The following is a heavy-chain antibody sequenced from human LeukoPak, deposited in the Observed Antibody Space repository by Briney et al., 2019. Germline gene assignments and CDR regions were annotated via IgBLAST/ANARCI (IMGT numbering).Heavy chain of an antibody. D-gene: IGHD3-22*01. Sequence: GGSLRLSCAASGFIFSNYALMWVRQAPGKGLEWVAVIWYDGSNKYYADSVKGRFTISRDNSKNTLYLQMNSLRAEDTAVYYCAKNPGGFYDSSGYYSYYYMDVWGKGTTVTVSS. CDR2: IWYDGSNK. J-gene: IGHJ6*03. CDR1: GFIFSNYA. CDR3: AKNPGGFYDSSGYYSYYYMDV. V-gene: IGHV3-33*06.